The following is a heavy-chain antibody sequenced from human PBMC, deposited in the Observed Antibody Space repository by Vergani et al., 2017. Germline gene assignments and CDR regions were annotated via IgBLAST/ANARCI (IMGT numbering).Heavy chain of an antibody. Sequence: QVQLQESGPGLVKPSQTLSLTCTVSGGSISSGGYYWSWIQQHPGKGLEWIGYIYYSGSTYYNPSLKRRVTISVDTSKNQFSLKLSSVTAADTAVYYCARESFREYYMDDWGQGTLVTVSS. D-gene: IGHD1-26*01. V-gene: IGHV4-31*03. CDR3: ARESFREYYMDD. J-gene: IGHJ4*02. CDR2: IYYSGST. CDR1: GGSISSGGYY.